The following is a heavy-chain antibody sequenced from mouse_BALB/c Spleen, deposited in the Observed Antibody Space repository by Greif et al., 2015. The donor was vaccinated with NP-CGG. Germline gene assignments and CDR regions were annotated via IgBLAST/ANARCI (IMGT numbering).Heavy chain of an antibody. V-gene: IGHV1-4*02. J-gene: IGHJ3*01. D-gene: IGHD2-2*01. CDR1: GYTFTSYT. CDR3: ARGKGYLAWFAY. CDR2: INPSSGYT. Sequence: VQLQQSAAELARPGASVKMSCKASGYTFTSYTMHWVKQRPGQGLEWIGYINPSSGYTEYNQKFKDKTTLTADKSSSTAYMQLSSLTSEDSAVYYCARGKGYLAWFAYWGQGTLVTVSA.